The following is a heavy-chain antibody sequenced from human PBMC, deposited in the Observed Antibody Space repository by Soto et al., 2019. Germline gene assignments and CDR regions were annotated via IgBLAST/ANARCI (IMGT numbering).Heavy chain of an antibody. CDR3: ARQQYSYALDWFDA. Sequence: SETLSLTCTVSGDSISSGRYYWARVRQPPGKGLEWIGSIFYSGTTYYNPSLKSRVTMSVDTSKKRFSLRLTSVIAADTAVYYCARQQYSYALDWFDAWGPGTLVTVSS. J-gene: IGHJ5*02. V-gene: IGHV4-39*01. CDR2: IFYSGTT. D-gene: IGHD5-18*01. CDR1: GDSISSGRYY.